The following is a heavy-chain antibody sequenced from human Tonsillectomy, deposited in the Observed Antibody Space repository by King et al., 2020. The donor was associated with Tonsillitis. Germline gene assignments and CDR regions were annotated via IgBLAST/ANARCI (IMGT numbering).Heavy chain of an antibody. CDR3: ARGGLLTVTTVMGAFDI. CDR1: GYTFSDYY. V-gene: IGHV1-2*02. J-gene: IGHJ3*02. CDR2: INPNTGGT. D-gene: IGHD4-17*01. Sequence: VQLVESGAEVKKPGASVKVSCEASGYTFSDYYMHWVRQAPGQGLEWMGWINPNTGGTNYAQKFQGRVTMTRDTSISTAYMELSRLRSDDTAVYYCARGGLLTVTTVMGAFDIWGQGTMVTVSS.